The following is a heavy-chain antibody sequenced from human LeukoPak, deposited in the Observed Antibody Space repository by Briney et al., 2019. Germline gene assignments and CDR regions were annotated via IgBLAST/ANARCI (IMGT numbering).Heavy chain of an antibody. V-gene: IGHV1-69*05. CDR1: GYTFTGYY. CDR2: IIPIFGTA. Sequence: ASVKVSCKASGYTFTGYYMHWVRQAPGQGLEWMGGIIPIFGTANYAQKFQGRVTITTDESTSTAYMELSSLRSGDTAVYYCARAPAYGYSYGYVYWGQGTLVTVSS. CDR3: ARAPAYGYSYGYVY. D-gene: IGHD5-18*01. J-gene: IGHJ4*02.